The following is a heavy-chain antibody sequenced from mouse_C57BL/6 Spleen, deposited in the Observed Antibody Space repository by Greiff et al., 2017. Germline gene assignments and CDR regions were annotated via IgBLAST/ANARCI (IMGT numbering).Heavy chain of an antibody. J-gene: IGHJ1*03. CDR2: IYPSDSET. Sequence: QVQLQQPGAELVRPGSSVKLSCTASGYTFTSYWMDWVKQRPGQGLEWIGNIYPSDSETHYNQKFKDKATLTVDKSSSTAYMQLSSLTSEDSAVYYCARLGFIYYGYDGDFDVWGTGTTVTVSS. D-gene: IGHD2-2*01. CDR1: GYTFTSYW. V-gene: IGHV1-61*01. CDR3: ARLGFIYYGYDGDFDV.